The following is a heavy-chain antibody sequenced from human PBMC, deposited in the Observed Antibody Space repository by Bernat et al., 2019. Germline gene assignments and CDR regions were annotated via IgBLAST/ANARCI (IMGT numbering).Heavy chain of an antibody. D-gene: IGHD4-17*01. V-gene: IGHV3-48*03. CDR1: GFTFSSYE. CDR3: ARGDRDYLYWFFDL. J-gene: IGHJ2*01. Sequence: EVQLVESGGGLVQPGGSLRLSCAASGFTFSSYEMNWVRQAQGKGLEWVSYISSSGTTIYYADSVKGRFTISRDNAKNSLYLQMNSLRAEDTAVYYCARGDRDYLYWFFDLWGRGTLVTVSS. CDR2: ISSSGTTI.